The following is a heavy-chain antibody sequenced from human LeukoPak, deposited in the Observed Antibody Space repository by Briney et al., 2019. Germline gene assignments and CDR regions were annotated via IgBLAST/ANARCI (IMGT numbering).Heavy chain of an antibody. CDR3: AKGLWSFDY. J-gene: IGHJ4*02. Sequence: GGSLRLSCAASGFSFTNYAMSWVRQAPGKGLEWVSAISGSGGSTYYADSVKGRFTISRDNSKNTLYLQMNSLRAEDTAVYYCAKGLWSFDYWGQGTLVTVSS. D-gene: IGHD2-21*01. CDR2: ISGSGGST. CDR1: GFSFTNYA. V-gene: IGHV3-23*01.